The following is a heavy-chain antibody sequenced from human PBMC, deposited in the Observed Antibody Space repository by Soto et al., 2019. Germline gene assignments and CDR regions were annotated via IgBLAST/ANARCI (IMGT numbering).Heavy chain of an antibody. Sequence: SETLSLTCTLSGRSISSSSYYCGWIRQTPGKGLECIGRVYYSGSTYYNPSLKSRVTISIDASKSQFSLKVNSVTAADTAVYYCARQGFGTIHGLVDVWGQGTTVTVSS. V-gene: IGHV4-39*01. CDR1: GRSISSSSYY. D-gene: IGHD3-10*01. CDR2: VYYSGST. CDR3: ARQGFGTIHGLVDV. J-gene: IGHJ6*02.